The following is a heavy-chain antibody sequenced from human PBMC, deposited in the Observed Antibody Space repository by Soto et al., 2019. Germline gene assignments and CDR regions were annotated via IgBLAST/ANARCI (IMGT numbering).Heavy chain of an antibody. CDR1: GFTFSSYG. Sequence: QVQLVESGGGVVQPGRSLRLSCAASGFTFSSYGMHWVRQAPGKGLEWVAVIWYDGSNKYYADSVKGRFTISRDNSKNTLYLQMNSLRAEDTAVYYCARGRYCSGGSCRSLDYWGQGTRSPSPQ. D-gene: IGHD2-15*01. J-gene: IGHJ4*02. CDR2: IWYDGSNK. CDR3: ARGRYCSGGSCRSLDY. V-gene: IGHV3-33*01.